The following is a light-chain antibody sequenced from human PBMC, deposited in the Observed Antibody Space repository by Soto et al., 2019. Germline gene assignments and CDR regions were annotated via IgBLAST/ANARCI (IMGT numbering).Light chain of an antibody. CDR3: QTWGTGIHV. V-gene: IGLV4-69*01. CDR2: LNSDGSH. Sequence: QPVLTQSPSASASLGASVKLTCTLSSGHSSYAIAWHQQQREKGPRYLMKLNSDGSHSKGDGIPDRFSGSSSGAERYLTISSLQSEDEADYYCQTWGTGIHVFGTGTKVTVL. J-gene: IGLJ1*01. CDR1: SGHSSYA.